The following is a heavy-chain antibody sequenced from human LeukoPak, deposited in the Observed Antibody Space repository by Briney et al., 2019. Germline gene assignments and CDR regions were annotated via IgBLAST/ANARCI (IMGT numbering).Heavy chain of an antibody. CDR2: IGGSGDNT. J-gene: IGHJ4*02. Sequence: GGSLILSCAASGFTFNRNAISWVRQAPGKGLEWVSTIGGSGDNTFYAASVKGRFTISRDNSKNMLHLKMSSLTGEDTTLYYCVRRGDASSGWGDHDYWGQGALVTVSS. D-gene: IGHD6-19*01. CDR3: VRRGDASSGWGDHDY. V-gene: IGHV3-23*01. CDR1: GFTFNRNA.